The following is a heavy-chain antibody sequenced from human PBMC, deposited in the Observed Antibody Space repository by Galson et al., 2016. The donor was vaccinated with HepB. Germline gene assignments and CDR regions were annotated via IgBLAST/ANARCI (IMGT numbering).Heavy chain of an antibody. CDR3: ARDDYSGGRGSPDY. CDR1: GFTVSNNY. CDR2: IYSGGNA. J-gene: IGHJ4*02. Sequence: SLRLSCAVSGFTVSNNYMSWVRQAPGKGLEGVSVIYSGGNAYYAASVKGRYTISRDNSKNTLYLQMNSLRTEDTAVYYCARDDYSGGRGSPDYWGQGTLVTVSS. D-gene: IGHD4/OR15-4a*01. V-gene: IGHV3-53*01.